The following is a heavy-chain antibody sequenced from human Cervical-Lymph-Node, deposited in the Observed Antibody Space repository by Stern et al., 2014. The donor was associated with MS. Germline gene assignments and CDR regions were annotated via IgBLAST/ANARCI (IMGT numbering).Heavy chain of an antibody. CDR2: IDWDDDK. J-gene: IGHJ4*02. Sequence: QVTLRESGPALVKPTQTLTLTCTFSGFSLSTSGMYVSWIRQSPGTAPEWLALIDWDDDKYLSTSLKTRLNISKDTSKNQVVLRMTNMDPVDTATYYCARINAAADGTGVDYWGQGTLVTVSS. V-gene: IGHV2-70*01. CDR1: GFSLSTSGMY. CDR3: ARINAAADGTGVDY. D-gene: IGHD6-25*01.